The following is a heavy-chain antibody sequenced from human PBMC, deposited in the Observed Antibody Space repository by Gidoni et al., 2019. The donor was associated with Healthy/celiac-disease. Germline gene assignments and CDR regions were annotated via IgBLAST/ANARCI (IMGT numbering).Heavy chain of an antibody. CDR3: ARDLVDFWSGYQPYNWFDP. Sequence: QVQLVQSGAEVKKTGASVKVSCKASGYTFTSYGISWVRQAPGQGLEWMGWISAYNGNTNYAQKLQGRVTMTTDTSTSTAYMELRSLRSDDTAVYYCARDLVDFWSGYQPYNWFDPWGQGTLVTVSS. D-gene: IGHD3-3*01. CDR1: GYTFTSYG. V-gene: IGHV1-18*01. CDR2: ISAYNGNT. J-gene: IGHJ5*02.